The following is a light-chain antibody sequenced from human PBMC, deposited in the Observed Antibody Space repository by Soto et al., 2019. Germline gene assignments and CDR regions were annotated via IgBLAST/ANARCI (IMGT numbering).Light chain of an antibody. CDR2: DAS. CDR1: QSVSSY. J-gene: IGKJ2*01. CDR3: QQRSNWPPYT. Sequence: EIVLTQSPATLSLSPGERATLSCRASQSVSSYLAWYKQNPAQAPSLLIYDASNRATGIPARFSGSGSGTDFTLTISSLEPEDFAVYYCQQRSNWPPYTFGQGTKLEIK. V-gene: IGKV3-11*01.